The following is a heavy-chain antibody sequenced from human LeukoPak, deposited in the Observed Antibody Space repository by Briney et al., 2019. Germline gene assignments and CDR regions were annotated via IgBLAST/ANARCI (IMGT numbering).Heavy chain of an antibody. D-gene: IGHD6-6*01. J-gene: IGHJ5*02. CDR2: IYYSGST. Sequence: SETLSLTCTVSGGSSSSYYWSWIRQPPGKGLEWIGYIYYSGSTNYNPSLKSRVTISVDTSKNQFSLKLSSVTAADTAVYYCARAHSSSPGWFDPWGQGTLVTVSS. CDR1: GGSSSSYY. V-gene: IGHV4-59*01. CDR3: ARAHSSSPGWFDP.